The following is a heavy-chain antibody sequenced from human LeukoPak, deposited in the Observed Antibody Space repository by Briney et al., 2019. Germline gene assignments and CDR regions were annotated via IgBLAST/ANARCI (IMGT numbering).Heavy chain of an antibody. J-gene: IGHJ4*02. CDR3: ARGGSRQISSSDFDS. Sequence: SETLSLTCIVSGGSFSSSYWNWIRQPPGKGLEWIGYIYYSGSTNYNPSLKSRVTISVDTSKNQFSLKLRSVTAADTAVYYCARGGSRQISSSDFDSWGQGTLVTVSS. D-gene: IGHD3-16*01. CDR1: GGSFSSSY. CDR2: IYYSGST. V-gene: IGHV4-59*01.